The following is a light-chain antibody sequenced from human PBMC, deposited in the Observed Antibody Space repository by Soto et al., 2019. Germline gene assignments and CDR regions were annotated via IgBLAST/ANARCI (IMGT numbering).Light chain of an antibody. CDR2: KVS. Sequence: IQMTQSPSTLSASVGDRVTITCRASRSLNDWLAWFQQKPGKAPNLLIYKVSNLESGVPSRFSGSGSGTEFTLTISSLQPDDFATYYCQQYNGYSWAFGQGTKVEIK. CDR3: QQYNGYSWA. CDR1: RSLNDW. V-gene: IGKV1-5*03. J-gene: IGKJ1*01.